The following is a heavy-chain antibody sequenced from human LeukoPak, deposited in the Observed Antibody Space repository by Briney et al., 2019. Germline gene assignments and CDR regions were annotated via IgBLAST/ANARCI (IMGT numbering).Heavy chain of an antibody. CDR3: AREPTTIFGVVDRYGMDV. CDR2: INSGGSGT. J-gene: IGHJ6*02. CDR1: GFNFASNW. D-gene: IGHD3-3*01. V-gene: IGHV3-74*01. Sequence: GGSLRLSCAASGFNFASNWMHWVRQTPGKGLMWVSRINSGGSGTSYADSVTGRFTISRDNAKNTLYLQMNSLRAEDTAVYYCAREPTTIFGVVDRYGMDVWGQGTSVTVSS.